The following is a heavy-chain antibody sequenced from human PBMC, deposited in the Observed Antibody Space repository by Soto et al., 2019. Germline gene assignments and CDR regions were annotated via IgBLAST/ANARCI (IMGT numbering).Heavy chain of an antibody. V-gene: IGHV1-18*01. CDR2: ISAHNGNT. CDR3: ARGRHGDY. J-gene: IGHJ4*02. CDR1: GYAFTTYG. Sequence: QVHLVQSGAEVKKPGASVKVSCKGSGYAFTTYGITWVRQAPGQGLEWMGWISAHNGNTNYAQKLQGRVTVTRDTSTRTACRELRSPRADDTAVYYCARGRHGDYWGQGALVTVSS.